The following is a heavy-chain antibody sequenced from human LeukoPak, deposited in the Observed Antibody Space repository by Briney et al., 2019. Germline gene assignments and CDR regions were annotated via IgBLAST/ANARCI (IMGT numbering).Heavy chain of an antibody. CDR3: AKITMVRTSGRDWFDP. Sequence: SGTLSLTCAVSGGSISSSNWWSWVRQPPGKGLEWIGEIYHSGSTNYNPSLKSRVTISVDKSKNQFSLKLSSVTAADTAVYYCAKITMVRTSGRDWFDPWGQGTLVTVSS. V-gene: IGHV4-4*02. CDR1: GGSISSSNW. CDR2: IYHSGST. J-gene: IGHJ5*02. D-gene: IGHD3-10*01.